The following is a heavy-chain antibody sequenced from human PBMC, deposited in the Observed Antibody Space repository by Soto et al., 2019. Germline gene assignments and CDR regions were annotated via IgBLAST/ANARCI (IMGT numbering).Heavy chain of an antibody. V-gene: IGHV1-58*01. J-gene: IGHJ4*02. CDR3: SAGSSGDY. D-gene: IGHD3-10*01. CDR1: GFSFGTSA. CDR2: IVIINGDT. Sequence: QVPLVQSGPEVRVPGTSVKISCKASGFSFGTSAVQWVRQARGQRLERIGWIVIINGDTNYAQQFRERVTITKDTSTSTAYMELRSLTSEDTAVYYCSAGSSGDYWGQGTLVTVSS.